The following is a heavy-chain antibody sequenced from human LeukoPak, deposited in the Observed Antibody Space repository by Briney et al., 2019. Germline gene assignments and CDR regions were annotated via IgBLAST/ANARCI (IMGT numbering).Heavy chain of an antibody. CDR2: ITSGSTTI. CDR3: ILAAAGTEFDS. CDR1: GFTFTGSS. D-gene: IGHD6-13*01. J-gene: IGHJ4*02. V-gene: IGHV3-48*01. Sequence: PGGSLRLSCVASGFTFTGSSMNWVRQAPGKGLEWVSYITSGSTTISYADSVKGRFTISRDNAKNTLYLQMSSLRAEDTAVYYCILAAAGTEFDSWGQGTLVTVSS.